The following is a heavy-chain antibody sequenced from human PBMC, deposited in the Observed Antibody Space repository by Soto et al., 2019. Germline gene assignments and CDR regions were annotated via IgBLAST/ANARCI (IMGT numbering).Heavy chain of an antibody. CDR3: ATESGSTYGYFDH. D-gene: IGHD5-18*01. CDR1: GGSIGTYY. J-gene: IGHJ4*02. CDR2: IYTTGTT. Sequence: PSETLSLTCTVSGGSIGTYYWSWIRQPAGKALEWIGRIYTTGTTDYNPSLKSRVTMSIDTSKNQFSLKVISVTAADTAVYFCATESGSTYGYFDHWGQGTQVTVSS. V-gene: IGHV4-4*07.